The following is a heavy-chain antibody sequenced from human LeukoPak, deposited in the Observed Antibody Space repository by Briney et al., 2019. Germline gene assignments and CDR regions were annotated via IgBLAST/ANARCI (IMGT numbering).Heavy chain of an antibody. CDR3: ARDKNYRFDY. Sequence: ASVKVSCKASGYTFTSNGISRVRQAPGKGLEWMGWISANSGKTNYAQKMQGRVTMTTETSSSTAYMELRNLRSDDTAVYYCARDKNYRFDYWGQGTLVTVSS. CDR2: ISANSGKT. J-gene: IGHJ4*02. V-gene: IGHV1-18*01. D-gene: IGHD5-24*01. CDR1: GYTFTSNG.